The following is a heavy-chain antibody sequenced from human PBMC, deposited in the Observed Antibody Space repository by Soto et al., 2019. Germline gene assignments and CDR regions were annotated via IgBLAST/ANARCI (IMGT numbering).Heavy chain of an antibody. J-gene: IGHJ4*02. CDR1: GFTFSSYA. D-gene: IGHD1-26*01. Sequence: GGSLRLSCAASGFTFSSYAMSWVRQAPGKGLEWVSAISGSGGSTYYADSVKGRFTISRDNSKNTLYLQMNSLRAEDTAVYYCAKVAQWYSGSYHDYWGQGTLVTGLL. V-gene: IGHV3-23*01. CDR2: ISGSGGST. CDR3: AKVAQWYSGSYHDY.